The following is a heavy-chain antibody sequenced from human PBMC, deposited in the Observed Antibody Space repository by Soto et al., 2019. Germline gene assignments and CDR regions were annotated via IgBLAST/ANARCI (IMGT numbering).Heavy chain of an antibody. CDR3: ASGVTTYYDFWSGPYYFDY. J-gene: IGHJ4*02. D-gene: IGHD3-3*01. V-gene: IGHV4-59*01. Sequence: SETLSLTCTVSGGSISSYYWSWIRQPPGKGLEWIGCIYYSGSTNYNPSLKSRVTISVDTSKNQFSLKLSSVTAADTAVYYCASGVTTYYDFWSGPYYFDYWGQGTL. CDR2: IYYSGST. CDR1: GGSISSYY.